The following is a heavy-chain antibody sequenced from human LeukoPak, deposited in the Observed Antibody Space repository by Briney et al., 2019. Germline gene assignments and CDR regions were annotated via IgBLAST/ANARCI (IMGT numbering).Heavy chain of an antibody. Sequence: PGGSLRLSCSASGFTFSRYAMHWVRQAPGKGLEYVSAISSNGGSTYYADSVKGRFTISRDNSKNTLYLQMSSLRAEDTAVYYCARDHGYYGSGMRNYYYYVMDVWGQGTTVTVSS. CDR1: GFTFSRYA. D-gene: IGHD3-10*01. CDR2: ISSNGGST. CDR3: ARDHGYYGSGMRNYYYYVMDV. J-gene: IGHJ6*02. V-gene: IGHV3-64D*06.